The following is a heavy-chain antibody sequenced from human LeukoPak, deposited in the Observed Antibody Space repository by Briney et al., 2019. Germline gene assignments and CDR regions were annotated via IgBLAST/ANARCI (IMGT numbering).Heavy chain of an antibody. CDR3: AREPGDSSGWSE. Sequence: GGSLRLSCAASGFTFSSYWMSWVRQAPGKGLEWVANIKHDGSDKYYVDSVKGRFTISRDNAEDSLYLQMNSLRAEDTAVYYCAREPGDSSGWSEWGQGTLVTVSS. V-gene: IGHV3-7*01. CDR1: GFTFSSYW. CDR2: IKHDGSDK. D-gene: IGHD6-19*01. J-gene: IGHJ4*02.